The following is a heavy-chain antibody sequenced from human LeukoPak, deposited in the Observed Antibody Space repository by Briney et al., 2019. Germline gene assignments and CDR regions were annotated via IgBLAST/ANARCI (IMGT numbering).Heavy chain of an antibody. CDR1: GVSIRSYY. V-gene: IGHV4-34*01. J-gene: IGHJ5*02. CDR3: ARGQRDTAMAT. CDR2: INHSGST. D-gene: IGHD5-18*01. Sequence: SETLSLTCTVSGVSIRSYYWSWIRQPPGKGLEWIGEINHSGSTNYNPSLKSRVTISVDTSKNQFSLKLSSVTAADTAVYYCARGQRDTAMATWGQGTLVTVSS.